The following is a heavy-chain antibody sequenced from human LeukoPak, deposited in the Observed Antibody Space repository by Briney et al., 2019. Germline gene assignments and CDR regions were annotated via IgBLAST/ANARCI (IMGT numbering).Heavy chain of an antibody. V-gene: IGHV3-7*01. J-gene: IGHJ4*02. CDR3: ARSNRIDY. CDR2: IKQDGSEK. Sequence: GGSLRLSCAASGFTFSSYSMNWVRQAPGKGLEWVANIKQDGSEKYYVDSVKGRFTISRDNAKNSLYLQMNSLRAEDTAVYYCARSNRIDYWGQGTLVTVSS. CDR1: GFTFSSYS.